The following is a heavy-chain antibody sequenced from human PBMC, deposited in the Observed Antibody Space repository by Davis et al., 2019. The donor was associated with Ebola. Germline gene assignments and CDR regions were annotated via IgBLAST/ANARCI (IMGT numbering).Heavy chain of an antibody. CDR3: ARDNLYTTPSTGVGCAFDM. Sequence: SVKVSCKASGGSFRSLAVSWMRQAPGQGLGWMGSIIPMFGTVKCPQKFQGKVTISADESTSTVHMELSSLRSEDTAVYYCARDNLYTTPSTGVGCAFDMWGQGTMVTVSS. D-gene: IGHD3-16*01. CDR1: GGSFRSLA. CDR2: IIPMFGTV. J-gene: IGHJ3*02. V-gene: IGHV1-69*13.